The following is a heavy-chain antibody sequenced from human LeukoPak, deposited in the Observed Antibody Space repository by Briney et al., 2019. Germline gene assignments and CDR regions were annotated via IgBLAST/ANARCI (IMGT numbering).Heavy chain of an antibody. D-gene: IGHD6-13*01. V-gene: IGHV4-39*01. CDR1: GGSIGSSSYY. J-gene: IGHJ4*02. Sequence: SETLSLTCTVSGGSIGSSSYYWGWIRQPPGKGLEWIGSIYYSGSTYYNPSLKSRVTISVDTSKNQFSLKLSSVTAADTAVYYCHLIEGAAAGTHIDYWGQGTLVTVSS. CDR2: IYYSGST. CDR3: HLIEGAAAGTHIDY.